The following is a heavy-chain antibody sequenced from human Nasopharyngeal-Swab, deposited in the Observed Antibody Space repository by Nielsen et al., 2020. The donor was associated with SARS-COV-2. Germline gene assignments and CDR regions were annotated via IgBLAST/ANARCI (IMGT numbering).Heavy chain of an antibody. D-gene: IGHD7-27*01. V-gene: IGHV3-74*01. CDR1: GFTFSSDA. Sequence: GESLKISCAASGFTFSSDAMSWVRQAPGEGLVWVARLNGDATTVDYADSVKGRFTISRDNAKNTLYLQMNGLRDEDTAIYYCARAGEYRFDYWGQGTLVTVSS. J-gene: IGHJ4*02. CDR3: ARAGEYRFDY. CDR2: LNGDATTV.